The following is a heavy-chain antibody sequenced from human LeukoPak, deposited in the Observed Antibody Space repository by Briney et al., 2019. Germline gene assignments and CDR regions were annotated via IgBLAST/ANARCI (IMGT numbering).Heavy chain of an antibody. CDR1: GGSFSAYY. CDR2: IYHSGST. V-gene: IGHV4-34*01. CDR3: ARPIAGAGMHAFDI. J-gene: IGHJ3*02. Sequence: SETLSLTCGVYGGSFSAYYWSWIRQPPGKGLEWIGEIYHSGSTNYNPSLKGRVTISVDTSKNQFSLKLSSVTAADTAVYYCARPIAGAGMHAFDIWGQGGMVGVSS. D-gene: IGHD6-13*01.